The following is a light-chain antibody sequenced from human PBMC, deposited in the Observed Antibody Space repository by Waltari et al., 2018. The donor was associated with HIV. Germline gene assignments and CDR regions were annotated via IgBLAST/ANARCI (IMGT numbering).Light chain of an antibody. Sequence: QSALTQPPSAPGSPGQSVTIFCTGTSSDVGGDNYVSWYQQHPDKAPKLIIFEVNKRPSGFPDRFSGSKSGNTASLTVSGLQAEDEADYYCSSYAGSDSPYVFGSGTTVTVL. V-gene: IGLV2-8*01. CDR2: EVN. J-gene: IGLJ1*01. CDR3: SSYAGSDSPYV. CDR1: SSDVGGDNY.